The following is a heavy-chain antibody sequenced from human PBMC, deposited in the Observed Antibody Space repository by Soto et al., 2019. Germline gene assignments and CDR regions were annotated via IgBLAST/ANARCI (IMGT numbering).Heavy chain of an antibody. CDR3: ASLGYCSSTSCYPPYYGMDV. J-gene: IGHJ6*02. V-gene: IGHV4-34*01. Sequence: PSETLSLTCAVYGGSFSGYYWSWIRQPPGKGLEWIGEINHSGSTNYNPSLKSRVTISVDTSKNQFSLKLSSVTAADTAVYYCASLGYCSSTSCYPPYYGMDVWGQGTTVTVSS. CDR2: INHSGST. CDR1: GGSFSGYY. D-gene: IGHD2-2*01.